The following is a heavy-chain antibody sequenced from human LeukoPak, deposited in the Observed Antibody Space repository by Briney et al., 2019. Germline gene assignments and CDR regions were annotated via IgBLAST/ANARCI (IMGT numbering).Heavy chain of an antibody. CDR2: ISDSGSET. Sequence: GSLRLSCAASGFTFNSYAMSWVRQAPGKGLEWVSVISDSGSETFYADSVKGRFTISRDNSKNTLYLQINSLRAEDTAVYYCARASGGYGGDAFDIWGQGTMVTVSS. D-gene: IGHD4-23*01. CDR1: GFTFNSYA. CDR3: ARASGGYGGDAFDI. J-gene: IGHJ3*02. V-gene: IGHV3-23*01.